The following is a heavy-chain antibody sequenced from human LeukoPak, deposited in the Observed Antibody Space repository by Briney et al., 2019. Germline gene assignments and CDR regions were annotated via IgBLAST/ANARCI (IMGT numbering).Heavy chain of an antibody. Sequence: SETLSLTCTVSGGSISSSSYYWGWIRQPPGKGLEWIGSIYYSGSTYYNPSLKSRVTISVDTSKNQFSLKLSSVTAADTAVYYCARQEVSPEGPLVPAAYFDYWGQGTLVTVSS. J-gene: IGHJ4*02. V-gene: IGHV4-39*01. D-gene: IGHD2-2*01. CDR3: ARQEVSPEGPLVPAAYFDY. CDR2: IYYSGST. CDR1: GGSISSSSYY.